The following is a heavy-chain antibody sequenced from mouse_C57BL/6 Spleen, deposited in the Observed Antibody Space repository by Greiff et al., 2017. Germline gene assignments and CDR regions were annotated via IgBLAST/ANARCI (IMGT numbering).Heavy chain of an antibody. V-gene: IGHV1-42*01. CDR1: GYSFTGYY. J-gene: IGHJ1*03. Sequence: DVQLQQSGPELVKPGASVKISCKASGYSFTGYYMNWVKQSPEKSLEWIGEINPSTGGTTYNQKFKAKATLTVDKSSSTAYMQLKSLTSEDSAVYYCARSSDGYYWYFDVWGTGTTVTVSS. CDR2: INPSTGGT. D-gene: IGHD2-3*01. CDR3: ARSSDGYYWYFDV.